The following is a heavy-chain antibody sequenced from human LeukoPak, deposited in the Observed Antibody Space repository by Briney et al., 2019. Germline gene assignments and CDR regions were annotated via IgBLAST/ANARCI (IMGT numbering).Heavy chain of an antibody. V-gene: IGHV1-2*02. CDR1: GYTFTGNN. D-gene: IGHD3-10*01. CDR2: INPNSGGT. Sequence: ASVKVSCKTFGYTFTGNNMHWVRQAPGQGLEWMGWINPNSGGTNYAQKFQGRVTMTRDTSISTAYMELSRLRSDDTAVYYCARDYTPYYYGSGRSWFDPWGQGTLVTVSS. CDR3: ARDYTPYYYGSGRSWFDP. J-gene: IGHJ5*02.